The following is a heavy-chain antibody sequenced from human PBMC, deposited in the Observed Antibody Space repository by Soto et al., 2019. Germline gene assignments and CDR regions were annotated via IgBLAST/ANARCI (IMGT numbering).Heavy chain of an antibody. Sequence: KTSETLSLTCTVSGGSISSGDYYWSWIRQPPGKGLEWIGYIYYSGSTYYNPSLKSRVTISVDTSKNQFSLKLSSVTAADTAVYYCARDERGPYYYYGMDVWGQGTTVTVSS. J-gene: IGHJ6*02. CDR1: GGSISSGDYY. CDR3: ARDERGPYYYYGMDV. D-gene: IGHD1-1*01. CDR2: IYYSGST. V-gene: IGHV4-30-4*01.